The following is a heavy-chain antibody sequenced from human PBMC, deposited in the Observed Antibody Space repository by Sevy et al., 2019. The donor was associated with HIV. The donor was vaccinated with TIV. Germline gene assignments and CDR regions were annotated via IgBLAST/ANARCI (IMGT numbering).Heavy chain of an antibody. Sequence: ASVKVSCTASGYIFTDYYIHWVRQAPGQGLEWMGWINPNSGGTNYTQEFQGWVTMTRDTSISTDYMELIRLKSDDTAIYYCATGGRSGSYLSRDYFDYWGQGTLVTVSS. D-gene: IGHD1-26*01. V-gene: IGHV1-2*04. CDR3: ATGGRSGSYLSRDYFDY. CDR1: GYIFTDYY. J-gene: IGHJ4*02. CDR2: INPNSGGT.